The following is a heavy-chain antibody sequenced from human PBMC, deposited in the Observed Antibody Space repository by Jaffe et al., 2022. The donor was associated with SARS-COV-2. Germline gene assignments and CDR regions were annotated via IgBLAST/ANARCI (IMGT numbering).Heavy chain of an antibody. CDR1: GFTFSSYA. CDR2: ISGSGGST. CDR3: AKDEDIVVVVAVPYFDY. Sequence: EVQLLESGGGLVQPGGSLRLSCAASGFTFSSYAMSWVRQAPGKGLEWVSAISGSGGSTYYADSVKGRFTISRDNSKNTLYLQMNSLRAEDTAVYYCAKDEDIVVVVAVPYFDYWGQGTLVTVSS. V-gene: IGHV3-23*01. D-gene: IGHD2-15*01. J-gene: IGHJ4*02.